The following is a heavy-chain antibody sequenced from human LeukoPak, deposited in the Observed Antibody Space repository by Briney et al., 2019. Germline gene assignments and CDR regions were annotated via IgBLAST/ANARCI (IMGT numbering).Heavy chain of an antibody. J-gene: IGHJ4*02. Sequence: SETLSLTCAVYGGSFSGYYWSWIRQPPGKGLEWIGEINHSGSTNYNPSLKSRVTISVDTSKNQFSLKLSSVAAADTAVYYCARVGGSYFDYWGQGTLVTVSS. V-gene: IGHV4-34*01. CDR2: INHSGST. CDR3: ARVGGSYFDY. CDR1: GGSFSGYY. D-gene: IGHD3-16*01.